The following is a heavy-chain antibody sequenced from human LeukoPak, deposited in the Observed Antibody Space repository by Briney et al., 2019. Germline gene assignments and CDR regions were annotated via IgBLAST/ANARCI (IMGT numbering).Heavy chain of an antibody. CDR2: IASETYGGAA. Sequence: GGSLRLSCTASGFTFGDYAMSWVRQAPGKGLEWVGFIASETYGGAAEYAASVKGRFTISRDDSKSIAYLQMNSLKTEDTAVYYCTRDQTPYYWGQGTLVTVSS. V-gene: IGHV3-49*04. CDR1: GFTFGDYA. J-gene: IGHJ4*02. CDR3: TRDQTPYY.